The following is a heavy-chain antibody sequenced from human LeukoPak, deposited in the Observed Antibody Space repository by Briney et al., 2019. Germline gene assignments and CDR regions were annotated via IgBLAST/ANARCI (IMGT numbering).Heavy chain of an antibody. CDR3: AKDLWGARYDFWSGVDY. CDR2: ISGSGGST. V-gene: IGHV3-23*01. J-gene: IGHJ4*02. D-gene: IGHD3-3*01. CDR1: GFTFSSYA. Sequence: GRSLRLSCAASGFTFSSYAMSWVRQAPGKGLEWVSAISGSGGSTYYVDSVKGRFTISRDNSKNTLYLQMNSLRAEDTAVYYCAKDLWGARYDFWSGVDYWGQGTLVTVSS.